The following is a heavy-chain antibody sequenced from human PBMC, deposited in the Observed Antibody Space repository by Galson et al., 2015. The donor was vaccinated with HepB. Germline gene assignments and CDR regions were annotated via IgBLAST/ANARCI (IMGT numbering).Heavy chain of an antibody. V-gene: IGHV4-39*01. J-gene: IGHJ4*02. CDR1: GGSISTSSSNYY. CDR3: ARTMVKTTTSFDY. D-gene: IGHD4/OR15-4a*01. CDR2: ISYRGTT. Sequence: TLSLTCTVSGGSISTSSSNYYWVWIRQPPGKGLEWIGSISYRGTTYYNPSLKSRVTISVDTSKNQFSLRLGSVTATDTALYYCARTMVKTTTSFDYWGQGILVTVSS.